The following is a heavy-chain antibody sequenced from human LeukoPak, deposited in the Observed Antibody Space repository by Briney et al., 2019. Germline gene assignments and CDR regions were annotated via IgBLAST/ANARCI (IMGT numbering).Heavy chain of an antibody. Sequence: PGGSLRLSCAASGFTFSSYWRSWVRQAPGKGLEGVANIKQDGSEKYYVDSVKGRFTISRDNAKNSLYLQMNSLRAEDTAVYYCASGSIQLWPDDAFDIWGQGTMVTVSS. J-gene: IGHJ3*02. V-gene: IGHV3-7*01. D-gene: IGHD5-18*01. CDR2: IKQDGSEK. CDR3: ASGSIQLWPDDAFDI. CDR1: GFTFSSYW.